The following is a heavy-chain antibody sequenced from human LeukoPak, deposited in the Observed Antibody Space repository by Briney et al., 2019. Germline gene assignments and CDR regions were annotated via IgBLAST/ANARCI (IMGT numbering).Heavy chain of an antibody. CDR1: GFTFSSYA. Sequence: QPGGSLRLSCAASGFTFSSYAMHWVRQAPGKGLEWVAVISYDGSNKYYADSVKGRFTISRDNSKNTLYLQMNSLRAEDTAVYYCARVDGGSSSPFDYWGQGTLVTVSS. V-gene: IGHV3-30-3*01. J-gene: IGHJ4*02. D-gene: IGHD6-6*01. CDR2: ISYDGSNK. CDR3: ARVDGGSSSPFDY.